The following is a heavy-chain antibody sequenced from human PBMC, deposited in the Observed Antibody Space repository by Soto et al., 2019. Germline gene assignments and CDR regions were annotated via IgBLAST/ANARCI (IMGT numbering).Heavy chain of an antibody. CDR3: ARALTTVTLFDP. V-gene: IGHV4-31*03. Sequence: QVPLQESGPGLVKPSPTLSLTCTVSGGFISSCGYYWSWIRQHPGKGLEWIGYIYYSGSTHYNPSLKSRVTISVDTSKNQFSLKLSSVTAADTAVYYCARALTTVTLFDPWGQGTLVTVSS. J-gene: IGHJ5*02. CDR1: GGFISSCGYY. CDR2: IYYSGST. D-gene: IGHD4-17*01.